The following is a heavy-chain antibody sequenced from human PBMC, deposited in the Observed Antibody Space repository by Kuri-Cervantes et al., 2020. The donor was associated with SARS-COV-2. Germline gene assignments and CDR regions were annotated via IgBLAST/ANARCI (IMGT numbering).Heavy chain of an antibody. Sequence: GESLKISCAASGFTFSDYAMSWVRQAPGKGLEWVSAISGSSGGTYTDYRDSVKGRFTISRDNSKNTVSLHMNSLRAEDTAMYYCARGAANYYYMDVWGKGTTVTVSS. CDR1: GFTFSDYA. V-gene: IGHV3-23*01. J-gene: IGHJ6*03. CDR3: ARGAANYYYMDV. D-gene: IGHD3-16*01. CDR2: ISGSSGGT.